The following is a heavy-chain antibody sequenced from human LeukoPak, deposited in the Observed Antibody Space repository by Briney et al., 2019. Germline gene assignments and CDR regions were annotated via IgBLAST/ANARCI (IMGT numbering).Heavy chain of an antibody. J-gene: IGHJ4*02. CDR2: IYSDGST. D-gene: IGHD3-10*01. V-gene: IGHV3-53*01. CDR1: GFTVSSNY. CDR3: AKVYGWYGEGYFDY. Sequence: GGSLTLSCEASGFTVSSNYMSWVRQAPGKGLEWVSVIYSDGSTYYADSVKGRFTISRDSSKNTLYLQMNSLRAEDTAVYYCAKVYGWYGEGYFDYWGQGTLVTVSS.